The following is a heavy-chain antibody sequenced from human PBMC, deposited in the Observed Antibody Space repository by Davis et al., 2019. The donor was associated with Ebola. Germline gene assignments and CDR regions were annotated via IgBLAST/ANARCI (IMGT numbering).Heavy chain of an antibody. D-gene: IGHD1/OR15-1a*01. Sequence: PSETLSLTCTVSGGSISSSSYYWGWIRQPPGKGLEWIGSVYYSGSTSYNPSLKSRVTISVDTSKNQFSLKLSSVTAADTAVYYCARGGTTWGRTLIHFDHWGQGTLVTVSS. CDR3: ARGGTTWGRTLIHFDH. J-gene: IGHJ4*02. CDR1: GGSISSSSYY. V-gene: IGHV4-39*07. CDR2: VYYSGST.